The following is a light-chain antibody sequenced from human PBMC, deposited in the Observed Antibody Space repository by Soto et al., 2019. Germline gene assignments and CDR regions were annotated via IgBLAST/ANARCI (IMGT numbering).Light chain of an antibody. CDR3: ISYTGSSTSYV. CDR1: RSDIGSYNY. CDR2: GVS. Sequence: QSVLTQPASVSGSPGQSITISCSGTRSDIGSYNYVAWYQQFPGKTPKILIYGVSNRPSGVSSRVSGSKSGNTASLTISGLQAEDEADYYCISYTGSSTSYVFGSGTKLTVL. J-gene: IGLJ1*01. V-gene: IGLV2-14*01.